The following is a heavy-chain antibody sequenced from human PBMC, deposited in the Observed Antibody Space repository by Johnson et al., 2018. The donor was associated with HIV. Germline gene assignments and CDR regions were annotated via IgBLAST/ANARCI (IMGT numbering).Heavy chain of an antibody. J-gene: IGHJ3*01. CDR1: GFSVRTNY. CDR2: IYSDGTT. D-gene: IGHD1-26*01. V-gene: IGHV3-53*01. CDR3: ARDLPGIYDAFDL. Sequence: VQLVESGGGLAQPGGSLKVSCAASGFSVRTNYMSWVRQAPGKGLEWVSVIYSDGTTSFAQSVKGRFSISRDVSKNILYLQMHSLRTEDTAYYYCARDLPGIYDAFDLWGQGTKVTISS.